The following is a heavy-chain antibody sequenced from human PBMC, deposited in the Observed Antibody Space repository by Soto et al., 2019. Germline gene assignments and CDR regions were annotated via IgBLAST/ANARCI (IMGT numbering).Heavy chain of an antibody. J-gene: IGHJ4*02. V-gene: IGHV1-69*12. CDR3: ASGIQLWLRRINNGYSG. CDR2: IIPMFGTA. CDR1: GGTFSTYA. Sequence: QVQLVQSGAEVKKPESSVKVSCKAPGGTFSTYAISWVRQAPGQGLEWMGGIIPMFGTANYEQRFQDRVTITADESTNTVYMELSSLRSADTAVYFCASGIQLWLRRINNGYSGWGQGTLVTVSS. D-gene: IGHD5-18*01.